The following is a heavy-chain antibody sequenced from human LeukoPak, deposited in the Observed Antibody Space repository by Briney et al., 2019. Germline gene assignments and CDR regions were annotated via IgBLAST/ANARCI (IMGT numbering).Heavy chain of an antibody. V-gene: IGHV1-69*04. CDR1: GGTFSSYA. J-gene: IGHJ4*02. Sequence: ASVKVSCKASGGTFSSYAISWVRQAPGQGLEWMGRIIPILGIANYAQKFQGRVTITADKSTSTAYMELSSLRSEDTAVYYCARVGYLDYYDSSGHEDYWGQGTLVTVSS. CDR3: ARVGYLDYYDSSGHEDY. D-gene: IGHD3-22*01. CDR2: IIPILGIA.